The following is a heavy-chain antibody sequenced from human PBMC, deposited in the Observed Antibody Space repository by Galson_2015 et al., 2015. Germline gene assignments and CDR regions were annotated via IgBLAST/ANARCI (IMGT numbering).Heavy chain of an antibody. CDR2: ISYDGSNK. CDR3: ARDQSAHYYDSSGTPDY. V-gene: IGHV3-30-3*01. D-gene: IGHD3-22*01. Sequence: SLRLSCAASGFTFSSYAMHWVRQAPGKGLEWVAVISYDGSNKYYANSVKGRFTISRDNSKNTLYLQMNSLRAEDTAVYYCARDQSAHYYDSSGTPDYWGQGTLVTVSS. CDR1: GFTFSSYA. J-gene: IGHJ4*02.